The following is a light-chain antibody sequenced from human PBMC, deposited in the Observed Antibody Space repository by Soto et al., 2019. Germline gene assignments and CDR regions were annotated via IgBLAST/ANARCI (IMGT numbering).Light chain of an antibody. CDR3: SSYTSSSTYV. V-gene: IGLV2-14*04. J-gene: IGLJ1*01. CDR2: DVS. CDR1: SSDVGGYNY. Sequence: ITKSKNRTSSDVGGYNYVSWYQQHPGKAPKLMIYDVSNRPSGVSNRLSGSKSDNTASLTISGLQAEDEADYYCSSYTSSSTYVFGTGTKVT.